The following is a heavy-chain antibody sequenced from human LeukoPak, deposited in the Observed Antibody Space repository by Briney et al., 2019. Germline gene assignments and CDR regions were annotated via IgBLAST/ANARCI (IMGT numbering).Heavy chain of an antibody. D-gene: IGHD1-26*01. J-gene: IGHJ3*02. V-gene: IGHV1-2*02. CDR1: GYTFTGYY. CDR2: INPNSGGT. Sequence: GASVKVSCKASGYTFTGYYMHWVRQAPGQGLEWMGWINPNSGGTNYAQKFQGRVTMIRDTSISTAYMELSRLRSDDTAVYYCARSCKWGSYSDAFDIWGQGTMVTVSS. CDR3: ARSCKWGSYSDAFDI.